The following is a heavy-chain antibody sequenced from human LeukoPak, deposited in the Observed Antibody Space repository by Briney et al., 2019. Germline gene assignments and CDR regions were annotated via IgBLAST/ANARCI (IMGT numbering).Heavy chain of an antibody. J-gene: IGHJ4*02. CDR1: GGSTSSYY. Sequence: SETLSLTCTVSGGSTSSYYWSWIRQPPGKGLEWIGYIYYSGSTNYNPSLKSRVTISVDTSKNQFSLKLSSVTAADTAVYYCARLDWNQYFDYRGQGTLVTVSS. V-gene: IGHV4-59*08. D-gene: IGHD1-1*01. CDR2: IYYSGST. CDR3: ARLDWNQYFDY.